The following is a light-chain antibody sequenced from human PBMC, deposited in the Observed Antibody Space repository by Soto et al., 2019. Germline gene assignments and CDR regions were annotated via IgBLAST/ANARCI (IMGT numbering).Light chain of an antibody. CDR2: VAS. CDR1: QSVGSS. V-gene: IGKV3-11*01. CDR3: QQRSNWPPEVT. Sequence: EIVLTQSPDTLSLSPGERGTLSCRASQSVGSSLAWYQRIPGQAPRLLIYVASNRATGIPARFSGSGSGTDFTLTISSLELEDFAVYYCQQRSNWPPEVTFGPGTKVDIK. J-gene: IGKJ3*01.